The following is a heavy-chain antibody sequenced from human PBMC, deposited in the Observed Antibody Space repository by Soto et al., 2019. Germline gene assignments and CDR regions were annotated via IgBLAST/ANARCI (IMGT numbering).Heavy chain of an antibody. CDR3: ARVVGYSYGFCNWFDP. D-gene: IGHD5-18*01. CDR1: GFSLSTSGMC. J-gene: IGHJ5*02. CDR2: IDWDDDK. V-gene: IGHV2-70*01. Sequence: ESGPTLVNPTQTLTLTCTFSGFSLSTSGMCVSWIRQPPGKALEWLALIDWDDDKYYSTSLKPRLTISKDTSKNQVVLTMTNMDPVDTATYYCARVVGYSYGFCNWFDPWGQGTLVTVSS.